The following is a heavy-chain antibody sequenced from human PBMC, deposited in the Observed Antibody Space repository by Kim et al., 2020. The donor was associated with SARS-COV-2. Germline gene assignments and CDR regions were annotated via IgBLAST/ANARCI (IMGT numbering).Heavy chain of an antibody. J-gene: IGHJ3*02. D-gene: IGHD3-16*01. CDR3: ARSRGGGHVAFDI. V-gene: IGHV5-51*01. Sequence: YRPSVQGQVTISADKSISTAYLQWSSLKASDTAMYYCARSRGGGHVAFDIWGQGTMVTVSS.